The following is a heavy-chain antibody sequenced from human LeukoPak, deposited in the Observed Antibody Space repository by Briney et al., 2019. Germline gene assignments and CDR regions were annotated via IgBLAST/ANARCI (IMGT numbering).Heavy chain of an antibody. J-gene: IGHJ5*02. CDR2: ITRKDAI. V-gene: IGHV3-11*01. CDR3: ARGTYYSGSGPGNWFDP. Sequence: PGGSLRLSCTASGFSVSDYYMNWIRQSPGKGLEWVSHITRKDAIEYADSVRGRFTISRDNPNNLLYLQMDSLRPEDTAVYYCARGTYYSGSGPGNWFDPWGHGTLVTVSS. D-gene: IGHD3-10*01. CDR1: GFSVSDYY.